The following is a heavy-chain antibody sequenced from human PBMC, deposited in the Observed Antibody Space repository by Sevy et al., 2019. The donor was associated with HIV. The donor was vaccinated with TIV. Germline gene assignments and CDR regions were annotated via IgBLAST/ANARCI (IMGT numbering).Heavy chain of an antibody. CDR2: INPNSGDT. Sequence: ASVKVSCKASGYTFTAYFIHWVRQAPGQGLEWMGWINPNSGDTNYAPKFQGRVTVTMDTSISTAYMELSRLRSDDTAVYYCASPGGYRYGSLLDYWGQGTLVTVSS. CDR1: GYTFTAYF. CDR3: ASPGGYRYGSLLDY. D-gene: IGHD5-18*01. V-gene: IGHV1-2*02. J-gene: IGHJ4*02.